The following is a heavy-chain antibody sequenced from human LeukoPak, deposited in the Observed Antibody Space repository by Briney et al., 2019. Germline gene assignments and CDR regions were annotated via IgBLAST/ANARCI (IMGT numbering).Heavy chain of an antibody. CDR3: TRGEGYLDY. CDR2: ISAYNGNT. D-gene: IGHD2-15*01. V-gene: IGHV1-18*01. Sequence: ASVKVSCKASGYTFSIYSICWVRQAPGQGLEWMGWISAYNGNTNYAQKLQGRVTMPTDTSTSTAYMELRSLTSDDTAVYYCTRGEGYLDYWGQGTLVTVSS. CDR1: GYTFSIYS. J-gene: IGHJ4*02.